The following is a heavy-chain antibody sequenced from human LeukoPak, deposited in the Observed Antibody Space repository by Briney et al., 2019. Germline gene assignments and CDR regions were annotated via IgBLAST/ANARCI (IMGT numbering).Heavy chain of an antibody. CDR1: GYTFTSYD. V-gene: IGHV1-8*01. CDR3: ARGSYYGSGNQNWFDP. D-gene: IGHD3-10*01. J-gene: IGHJ5*02. Sequence: ASVKVSCKASGYTFTSYDINWVRQATGQGLEWMGWMNPNSGNTGYARKFQGRVTMTRNTSISTAYMELSSLRSEDTAVYYCARGSYYGSGNQNWFDPWGQGTLVTVSS. CDR2: MNPNSGNT.